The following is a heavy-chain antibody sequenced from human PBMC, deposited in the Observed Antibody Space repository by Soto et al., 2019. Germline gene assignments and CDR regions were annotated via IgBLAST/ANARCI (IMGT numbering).Heavy chain of an antibody. V-gene: IGHV3-23*01. CDR3: AKDREAPIY. CDR1: GGTFRNDV. CDR2: INVGGGST. Sequence: PGGSLRLSCAVSGGTFRNDVLSWVRQAPGKGLEWLSGINVGGGSTSYADSVRGRFTTSRDNSKNTVFLQMDSLRAEDTAIYYCAKDREAPIYWGQGTLVTVSS. J-gene: IGHJ4*02.